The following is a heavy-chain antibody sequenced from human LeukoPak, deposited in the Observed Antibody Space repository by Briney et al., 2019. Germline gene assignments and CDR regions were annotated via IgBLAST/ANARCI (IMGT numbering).Heavy chain of an antibody. CDR1: GGSFSGYY. D-gene: IGHD2-15*01. CDR3: ARGRLLTDY. Sequence: SETLSLTCAVYGGSFSGYYWSWIRQPPGKGLEWIGEINHSGSANYNPSLKSRVTISVDTSKNQFSLKLSSVTAADTAVYYCARGRLLTDYWGQGTLVTVSS. CDR2: INHSGSA. V-gene: IGHV4-34*01. J-gene: IGHJ4*02.